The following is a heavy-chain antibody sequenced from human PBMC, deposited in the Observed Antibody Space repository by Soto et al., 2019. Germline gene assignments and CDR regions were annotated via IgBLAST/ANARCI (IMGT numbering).Heavy chain of an antibody. V-gene: IGHV1-46*03. Sequence: GASVKVSCKASGYTFTTYYMHWVRQAPGQGLEWLGLINPSGAGTNYAQKFQDRLAMTTDTSTSTVYMELSSLRSEDTAMYYCTIQRYYYDSSGYHFDVWGQGKLVTVSS. D-gene: IGHD3-22*01. CDR3: TIQRYYYDSSGYHFDV. J-gene: IGHJ3*01. CDR1: GYTFTTYY. CDR2: INPSGAGT.